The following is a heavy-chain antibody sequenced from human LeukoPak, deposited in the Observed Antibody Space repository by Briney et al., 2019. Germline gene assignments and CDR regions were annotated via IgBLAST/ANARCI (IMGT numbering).Heavy chain of an antibody. J-gene: IGHJ2*01. CDR2: IIPIFGTA. D-gene: IGHD6-13*01. V-gene: IGHV1-69*05. Sequence: SVKVSCKASGGTFSSYAISWVRQAPGQGLEWMGGIIPIFGTANYAQKFQGRVTITTDESTSTAYMELSSLRSEDTAVYYCARERLAAAGSTHYWYFDLWGRGTLVTVSS. CDR1: GGTFSSYA. CDR3: ARERLAAAGSTHYWYFDL.